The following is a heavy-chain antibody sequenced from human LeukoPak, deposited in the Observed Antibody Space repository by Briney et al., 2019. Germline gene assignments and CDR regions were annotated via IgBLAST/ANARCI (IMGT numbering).Heavy chain of an antibody. CDR2: IKQGGSEK. V-gene: IGHV3-7*01. J-gene: IGHJ4*02. Sequence: GGSLRLSCAASGFTFSRHWMTWVRQAPGKGLEWVAGIKQGGSEKYYADAVKGRFTVSRDNAKNSLYLQMNSLSADDTSIYYCARGPNCDNRVDYLDSWGQGTEVTVSS. CDR1: GFTFSRHW. D-gene: IGHD1-14*01. CDR3: ARGPNCDNRVDYLDS.